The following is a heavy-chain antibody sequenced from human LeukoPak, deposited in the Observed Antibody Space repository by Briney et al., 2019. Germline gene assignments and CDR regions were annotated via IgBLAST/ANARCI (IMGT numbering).Heavy chain of an antibody. CDR1: GGSFISTSHY. CDR3: ARMILREGFYFDS. Sequence: PSETLSLTCTASGGSFISTSHYWGWVRQSPGKGLQWIGSVQDGGFTYYKPSFKSRATIFLDTSKNLLSLNVTSVTAADAAVYYCARMILREGFYFDSWGQGTLVTVSS. V-gene: IGHV4-39*01. CDR2: VQDGGFT. J-gene: IGHJ4*02. D-gene: IGHD3-16*01.